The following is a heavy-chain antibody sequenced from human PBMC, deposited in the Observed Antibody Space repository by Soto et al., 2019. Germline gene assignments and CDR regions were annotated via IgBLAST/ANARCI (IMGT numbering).Heavy chain of an antibody. V-gene: IGHV1-69*13. Sequence: SVKVSCKASGYTFTSYDINWVRQAPGQGLEWMGWIIPNFGTAGYAQKFQGRVTITADESTSTAYMELSSLRSEDTAVYYCALLLSEFDPWGQGTLVTVSS. CDR3: ALLLSEFDP. CDR1: GYTFTSYD. CDR2: IIPNFGTA. D-gene: IGHD3-16*02. J-gene: IGHJ5*02.